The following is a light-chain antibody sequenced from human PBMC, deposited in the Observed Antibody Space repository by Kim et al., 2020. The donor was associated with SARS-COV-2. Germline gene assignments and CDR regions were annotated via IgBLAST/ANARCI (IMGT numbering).Light chain of an antibody. CDR3: QAWARSTAKV. J-gene: IGLJ3*02. V-gene: IGLV3-1*01. CDR2: RDN. CDR1: KERYKY. Sequence: VSPGQTASITCSGDKERYKYVCWYQQEPGQPPVLIIDRDNQRPSGIPGRFSGSNSENTATLTISGTQAMDGAHYYWQAWARSTAKVFGRGTKLTVL.